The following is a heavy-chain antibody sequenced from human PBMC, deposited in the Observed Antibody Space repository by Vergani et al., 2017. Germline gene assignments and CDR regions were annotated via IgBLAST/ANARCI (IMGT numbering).Heavy chain of an antibody. V-gene: IGHV4-39*01. CDR3: ARTAAAGWYFEL. Sequence: QLQLQESGPGLVKPSETLSLTCTVSGGSISSSGYYWGWIRQPPGKGLEWIGYIYYSGSTYYNPSLKSRVTISVDTSKNQFSLKMSSVTAADTAVYYCARTAAAGWYFELWGRGTLVTVSS. CDR1: GGSISSSGYY. J-gene: IGHJ2*01. D-gene: IGHD6-13*01. CDR2: IYYSGST.